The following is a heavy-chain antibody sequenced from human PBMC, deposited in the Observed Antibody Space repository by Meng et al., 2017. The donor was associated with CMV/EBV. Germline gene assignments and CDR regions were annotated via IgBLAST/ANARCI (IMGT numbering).Heavy chain of an antibody. CDR2: ISYDGSNK. CDR3: ARVGGWEAFVI. CDR1: GFTFSSYA. Sequence: GGSLTLSCAASGFTFSSYAMHWVRQAPSKGLEWVAVISYDGSNKYYADSVKGRFAISRDNSKNTLYLQMNSLGAEDSAVYCCARVGGWEAFVIWGQGTMVTVSS. D-gene: IGHD1-26*01. J-gene: IGHJ3*02. V-gene: IGHV3-30*09.